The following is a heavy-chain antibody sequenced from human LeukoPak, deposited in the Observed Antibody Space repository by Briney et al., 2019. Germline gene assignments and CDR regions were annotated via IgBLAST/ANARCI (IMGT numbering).Heavy chain of an antibody. CDR3: AKRSTQTTPSNYIYFYMDV. D-gene: IGHD4-11*01. Sequence: PGGSLRLSCAASGFTFYNYAMTWVRQAPGRGLEWVAAISANGDTTYYADSVRGRSTISRDNFKNTLYLEMNSLRAEDTAVYYCAKRSTQTTPSNYIYFYMDVWGKGTTVTVS. V-gene: IGHV3-23*01. CDR2: ISANGDTT. CDR1: GFTFYNYA. J-gene: IGHJ6*03.